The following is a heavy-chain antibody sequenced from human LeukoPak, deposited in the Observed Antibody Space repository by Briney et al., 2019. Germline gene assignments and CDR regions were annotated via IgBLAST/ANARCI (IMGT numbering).Heavy chain of an antibody. V-gene: IGHV1-18*01. CDR3: ARVAPNYDFWSGYYYVYFDY. CDR2: ISAYNGNT. J-gene: IGHJ4*02. Sequence: ASVKVSCKASGYAFTSYGISWVRQAPGQGLEWMGWISAYNGNTNYAQKLQGRVTMTTDTSTSTAYMELRSLRSDDTAVYYCARVAPNYDFWSGYYYVYFDYGGQGTLVTVSS. CDR1: GYAFTSYG. D-gene: IGHD3-3*01.